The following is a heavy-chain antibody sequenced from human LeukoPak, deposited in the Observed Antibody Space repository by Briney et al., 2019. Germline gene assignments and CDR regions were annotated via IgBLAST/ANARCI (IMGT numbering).Heavy chain of an antibody. D-gene: IGHD6-19*01. CDR3: ARGGRYRSRRNAFDI. Sequence: SETLSLTCAVSGGSFSGYYWSWIRQPPGKGLEWIGEINHSGSTNYNPSLKTRVTVSVDTSKNQFTLKLTSVTAAETAVYYCARGGRYRSRRNAFDIWGQGTMVTVSS. CDR1: GGSFSGYY. V-gene: IGHV4-34*01. J-gene: IGHJ3*02. CDR2: INHSGST.